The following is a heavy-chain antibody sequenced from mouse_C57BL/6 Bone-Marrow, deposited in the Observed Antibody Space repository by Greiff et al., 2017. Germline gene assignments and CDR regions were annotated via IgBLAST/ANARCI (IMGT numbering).Heavy chain of an antibody. Sequence: EVKLLESGGGLVQPGGSLSLSCAASGFTFTDYYMSWVRQPPGKALEWLGFIRNKANGYTTEYSASVKGRFTISRDNSQSILYLQMNALRAEDSATYYCAALPGAMDYWGQGTSVTVSS. J-gene: IGHJ4*01. CDR3: AALPGAMDY. V-gene: IGHV7-3*01. CDR2: IRNKANGYTT. CDR1: GFTFTDYY.